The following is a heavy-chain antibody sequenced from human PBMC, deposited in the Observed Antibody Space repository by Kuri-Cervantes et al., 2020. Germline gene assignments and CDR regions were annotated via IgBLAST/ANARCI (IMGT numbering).Heavy chain of an antibody. Sequence: GSLRLSCTVSGGSISSYYWSWIRQPAGKGLEWIGRIYTSGSTNYNPSLKSRVTISLDTSNNQFSLKLSSVTAADTAVYYCARVGGTTQPDPWGQGTLVTVSS. V-gene: IGHV4-4*07. CDR3: ARVGGTTQPDP. J-gene: IGHJ5*02. CDR1: GGSISSYY. D-gene: IGHD1-7*01. CDR2: IYTSGST.